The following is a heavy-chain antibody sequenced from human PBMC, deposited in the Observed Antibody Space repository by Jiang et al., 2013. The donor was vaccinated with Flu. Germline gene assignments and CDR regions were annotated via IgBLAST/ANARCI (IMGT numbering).Heavy chain of an antibody. V-gene: IGHV3-33*01. CDR2: IWYDGSNK. Sequence: VQLVESGGGVVQPGRSLRLSCAASGFTFSNYGMHWVRQAPGKGLEWVAVIWYDGSNKYYPDSVKGRFTISRDNSKNTLYLQMNSLRAEDTAVYYCARDEDTAMPAPYYYGMDVWGQGTTVTVSS. CDR3: ARDEDTAMPAPYYYGMDV. J-gene: IGHJ6*02. CDR1: GFTFSNYG. D-gene: IGHD5-18*01.